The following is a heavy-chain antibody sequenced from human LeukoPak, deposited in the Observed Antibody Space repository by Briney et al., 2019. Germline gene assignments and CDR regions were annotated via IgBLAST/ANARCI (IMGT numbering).Heavy chain of an antibody. CDR2: ISNYVSNK. CDR1: GFTFSSYG. J-gene: IGHJ4*02. Sequence: GGSLRLSCAASGFTFSSYGMHWVRQAPGKGVEGVAVISNYVSNKYYSSSVNGRFTNSTYNSKNTLYLQINSLTAEDTAVYYCAKISSFRTGASGSYHYWGQGTLVTVSS. CDR3: AKISSFRTGASGSYHY. V-gene: IGHV3-30*18. D-gene: IGHD1-26*01.